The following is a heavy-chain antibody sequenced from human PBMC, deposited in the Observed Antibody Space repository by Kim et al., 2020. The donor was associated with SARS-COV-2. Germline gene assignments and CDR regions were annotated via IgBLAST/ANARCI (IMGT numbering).Heavy chain of an antibody. D-gene: IGHD4-17*01. J-gene: IGHJ4*02. Sequence: HYADSVKGRFTISRDNSKNTLYLQMNSLRLNDTAVYYCATPYGDYIGGYDSWGQGTLVTVSS. CDR3: ATPYGDYIGGYDS. V-gene: IGHV3-30*01.